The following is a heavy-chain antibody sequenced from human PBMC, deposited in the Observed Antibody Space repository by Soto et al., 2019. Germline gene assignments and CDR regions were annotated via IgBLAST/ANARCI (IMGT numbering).Heavy chain of an antibody. Sequence: GGSLRLSCAASGFTFSSYWMHWVRQPPGKGLVWVSRINSDGSSTSYADSVKGRFTISRDNSKNTLYLEMNSLRVEDTALYYCTKSLNIHCQNYFDPWGQGTLVTVSS. D-gene: IGHD1-7*01. V-gene: IGHV3-74*01. CDR3: TKSLNIHCQNYFDP. CDR1: GFTFSSYW. J-gene: IGHJ5*02. CDR2: INSDGSST.